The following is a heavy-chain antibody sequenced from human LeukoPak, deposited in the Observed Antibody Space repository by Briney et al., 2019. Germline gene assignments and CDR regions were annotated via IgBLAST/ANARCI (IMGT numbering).Heavy chain of an antibody. Sequence: RASVKVSCKASGYTFTSYDINWVRQATGQGLEWKGWMNPNSGNTGYAQKFQGRVTMTRNTSISTAYMELSSLRSEDTAVYYCARERSYDFWSGYDIWGQGTLVTVSS. CDR2: MNPNSGNT. J-gene: IGHJ4*02. CDR1: GYTFTSYD. CDR3: ARERSYDFWSGYDI. V-gene: IGHV1-8*01. D-gene: IGHD3-3*01.